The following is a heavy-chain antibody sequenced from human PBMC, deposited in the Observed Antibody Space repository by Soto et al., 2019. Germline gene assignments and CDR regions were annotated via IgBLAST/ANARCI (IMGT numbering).Heavy chain of an antibody. CDR1: GFTFSYYS. Sequence: EVQLVESGGGLVKPGESLRLSCAASGFTFSYYSMHWVRQAPGKGLEWVSSVSSTPNNVYYADSVKGRFTISRDNAKNSLYLQMSSLRVEDTAVYYCARGRYCSGGTCYSPVENWGQGTLVTVSS. CDR3: ARGRYCSGGTCYSPVEN. V-gene: IGHV3-21*02. CDR2: VSSTPNNV. J-gene: IGHJ4*02. D-gene: IGHD2-15*01.